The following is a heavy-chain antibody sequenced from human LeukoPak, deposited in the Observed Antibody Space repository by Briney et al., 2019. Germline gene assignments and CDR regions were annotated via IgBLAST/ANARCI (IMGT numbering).Heavy chain of an antibody. D-gene: IGHD3-22*01. J-gene: IGHJ3*02. CDR2: ISARNDNI. CDR3: ARDNGGAYYFDTSAYYHNDAFDI. CDR1: GYTFTSFG. Sequence: ASVKVSCKSSGYTFTSFGISWLRQAPGQGLEWMGLISARNDNINYAQKFQGRVTMTTDTSTSTAYMELRSLRSDDTAVYYCARDNGGAYYFDTSAYYHNDAFDIWGQGTMVTVSS. V-gene: IGHV1-18*01.